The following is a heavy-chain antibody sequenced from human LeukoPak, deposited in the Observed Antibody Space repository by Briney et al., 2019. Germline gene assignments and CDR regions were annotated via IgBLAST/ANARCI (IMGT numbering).Heavy chain of an antibody. J-gene: IGHJ4*02. D-gene: IGHD3-3*01. V-gene: IGHV3-21*01. CDR1: GFTFSSYS. Sequence: GGSLRLSCAASGFTFSSYSMNWVRQAPGKGLEWVSSISSSSSYIYYADSVKGRFTISRDNAKSSLYLQMNSLRAEDTAVYYCARDTSHYYDFWSGYRGTHFDYWGQGTLVTVSS. CDR2: ISSSSSYI. CDR3: ARDTSHYYDFWSGYRGTHFDY.